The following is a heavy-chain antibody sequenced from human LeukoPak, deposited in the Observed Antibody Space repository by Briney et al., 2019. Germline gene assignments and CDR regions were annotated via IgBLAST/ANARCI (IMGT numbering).Heavy chain of an antibody. J-gene: IGHJ6*02. Sequence: GASVKVSCKASGGTFSSYAISWVRQAPGQGLEWMGRIIPILGIANYAQKFQGRVTITADKSTSTAYMELSSLRSDDTAVYYCARQRSSSGWWYYGMDVGGQGTTVTVSS. CDR3: ARQRSSSGWWYYGMDV. CDR2: IIPILGIA. CDR1: GGTFSSYA. D-gene: IGHD6-19*01. V-gene: IGHV1-69*04.